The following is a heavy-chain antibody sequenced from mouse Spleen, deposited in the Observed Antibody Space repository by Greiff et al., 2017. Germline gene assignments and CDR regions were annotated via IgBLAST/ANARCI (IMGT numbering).Heavy chain of an antibody. Sequence: DVQLVESGGGLVQPGGSLKLSCAASGFTFSDYYMYWVRQTPEKRLEWVAYISNGGGSTYYPDTVKGRFTISRDNAKNTLYLQMSRLKSEDTAMYYCARRKGSYGYFDVWGTGTTVTVSS. V-gene: IGHV5-12*01. J-gene: IGHJ1*03. D-gene: IGHD1-1*01. CDR1: GFTFSDYY. CDR2: ISNGGGST. CDR3: ARRKGSYGYFDV.